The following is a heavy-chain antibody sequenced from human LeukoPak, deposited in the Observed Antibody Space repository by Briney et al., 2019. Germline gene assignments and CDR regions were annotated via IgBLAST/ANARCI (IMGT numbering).Heavy chain of an antibody. D-gene: IGHD3-22*01. J-gene: IGHJ4*02. V-gene: IGHV1-3*01. Sequence: ASVKVSCKASGYTFTSYAMHWVRQAPGQRLEWMGWINAGNGNTKYSQKFQGRVTITRDTSASTAYMELSSLRSEDTAVYYCAGDSSGYHPSDYWGQGTLVTVSS. CDR1: GYTFTSYA. CDR2: INAGNGNT. CDR3: AGDSSGYHPSDY.